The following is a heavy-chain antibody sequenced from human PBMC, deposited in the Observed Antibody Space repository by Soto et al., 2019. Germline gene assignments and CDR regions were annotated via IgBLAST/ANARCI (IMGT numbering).Heavy chain of an antibody. Sequence: GGSLRLSCVGSGFTFSGYSMAWVRQAPGRGLEWVASISSRSTNIDYADSVKGRFTISRDNAKNLVSLQMSSLRGEDTALYYCAKFTEPGYSSIWYYFEYWGQGTPVTSPQ. CDR1: GFTFSGYS. CDR3: AKFTEPGYSSIWYYFEY. D-gene: IGHD6-19*01. V-gene: IGHV3-21*06. J-gene: IGHJ4*02. CDR2: ISSRSTNI.